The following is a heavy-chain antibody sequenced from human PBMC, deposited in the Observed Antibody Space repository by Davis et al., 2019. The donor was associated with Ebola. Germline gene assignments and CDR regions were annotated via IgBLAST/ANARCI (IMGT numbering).Heavy chain of an antibody. J-gene: IGHJ4*02. D-gene: IGHD6-19*01. Sequence: SCKASGYTFTGYYMHWVRQAPGKGLEWVAVIWYDGSNKYYADSVKGRFTISRDNSKNTLYLQMNSLRAEDTAVYYCARVAGYSSGWGDYWGQGTLVTVSS. V-gene: IGHV3-33*01. CDR1: GYTFTGYY. CDR3: ARVAGYSSGWGDY. CDR2: IWYDGSNK.